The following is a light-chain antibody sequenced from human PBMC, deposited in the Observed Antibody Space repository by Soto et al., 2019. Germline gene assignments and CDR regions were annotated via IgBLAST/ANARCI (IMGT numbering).Light chain of an antibody. CDR1: QCVSSSY. V-gene: IGKV3-20*01. J-gene: IGKJ2*01. CDR3: QQCGGSPPFT. CDR2: GAS. Sequence: EIVLTQSPGTLSLSPGEIATLSCRASQCVSSSYLAWYQQKPGQAPRLLIYGASNRASGIPDRFSGGASGTGFTLTISRLEPEDFAVYFCQQCGGSPPFTFGQGTKVEIK.